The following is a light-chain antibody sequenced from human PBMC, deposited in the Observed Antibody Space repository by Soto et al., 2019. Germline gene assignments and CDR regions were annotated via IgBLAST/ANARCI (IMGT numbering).Light chain of an antibody. CDR1: RSISSNS. CDR2: VAS. J-gene: IGKJ3*01. Sequence: EIVLTQSPGTLSLSLGDRATLSCRTSRSISSNSLAWYQQKPGQAPRLVIHVASSRATDIPDRFSGSGYGTDFTLTISRLEPEDFAMYYCQQYGNPPFTFGPGTKVEMK. V-gene: IGKV3-20*01. CDR3: QQYGNPPFT.